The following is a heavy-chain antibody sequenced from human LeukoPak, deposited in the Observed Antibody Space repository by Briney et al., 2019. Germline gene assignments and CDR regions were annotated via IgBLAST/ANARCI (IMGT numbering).Heavy chain of an antibody. Sequence: GSSVKVSCKASGGTFSSYAISWVRQAPGQGLEWMGHINPNSGDTNFAQKFQGRVTMTRDTSISTAYMELSRLRFDDTAVYYCTTGSPPFGYWGQGTLVTVSS. CDR2: INPNSGDT. CDR3: TTGSPPFGY. D-gene: IGHD1-26*01. J-gene: IGHJ4*02. CDR1: GGTFSSYA. V-gene: IGHV1-2*06.